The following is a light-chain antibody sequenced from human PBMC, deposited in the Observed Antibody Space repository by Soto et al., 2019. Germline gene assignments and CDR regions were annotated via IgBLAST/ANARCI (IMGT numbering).Light chain of an antibody. J-gene: IGKJ3*01. CDR3: QHYNGLPR. CDR2: DAS. CDR1: HDISYY. V-gene: IGKV1-33*01. Sequence: DIQMAQSPSSLSASVGDRVTITCQASHDISYYLNWYQQKPGKAPKLLIYDASNLEPGVSSRFSGGGSATDFSLTISSLQPEDIPTYYCQHYNGLPRFGPGTKVYIK.